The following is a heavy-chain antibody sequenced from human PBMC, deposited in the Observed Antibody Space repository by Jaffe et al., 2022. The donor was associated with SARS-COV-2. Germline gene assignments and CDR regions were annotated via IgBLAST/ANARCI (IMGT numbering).Heavy chain of an antibody. J-gene: IGHJ4*02. V-gene: IGHV4-39*01. Sequence: QVQLQESGPGLVKPSETLSLTCTVSGGSIRSSSYYWGWIRQPPGKGLEWIGNIYYSGSTYYSPSLMSRVTISVDTSTNQFSLRLSSVTAADTAVYYCARLARTGGYHIDYWGQGTLVTVSS. CDR2: IYYSGST. CDR3: ARLARTGGYHIDY. CDR1: GGSIRSSSYY. D-gene: IGHD3-3*01.